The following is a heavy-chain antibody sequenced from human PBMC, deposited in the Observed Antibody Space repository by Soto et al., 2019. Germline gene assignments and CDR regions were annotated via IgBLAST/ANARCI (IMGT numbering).Heavy chain of an antibody. CDR3: ARDHQSIYFSSTSCPNYYYYYMDV. Sequence: ASVKVSCKASGYTFTGYYMHWVRQAPGQGLEWMGWINPNSGGTNYAQKFQGWVTMTRDTSISTAYMELSRLRSDDTAVYYCARDHQSIYFSSTSCPNYYYYYMDVWGKGTTVTVSS. D-gene: IGHD2-2*01. J-gene: IGHJ6*03. CDR2: INPNSGGT. V-gene: IGHV1-2*04. CDR1: GYTFTGYY.